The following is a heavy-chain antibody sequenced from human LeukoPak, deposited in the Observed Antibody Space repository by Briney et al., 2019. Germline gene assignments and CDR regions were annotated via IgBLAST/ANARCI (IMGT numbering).Heavy chain of an antibody. D-gene: IGHD5-18*01. CDR3: ARGKDTAMVTHWFDP. CDR1: GGTFSSYA. Sequence: SVKVSCKASGGTFSSYAISWVRQAPGQGLGWMGGIIPIFGTANYAQKLQGRVTITADESTSTAYMELSSLRSEDTAVYYCARGKDTAMVTHWFDPWGQGTLVTVSS. V-gene: IGHV1-69*13. J-gene: IGHJ5*02. CDR2: IIPIFGTA.